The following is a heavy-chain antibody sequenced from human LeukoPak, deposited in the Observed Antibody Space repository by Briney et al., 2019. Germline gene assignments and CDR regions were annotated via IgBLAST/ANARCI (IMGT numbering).Heavy chain of an antibody. D-gene: IGHD5-18*01. V-gene: IGHV4-39*01. CDR3: ARLGDRNSGYSYGYPVGY. J-gene: IGHJ4*02. Sequence: SETLSLTCTVSGGSISSSSYYWGWIRQPPGKGLEWIGCIYYSESTYYNPSLKSRVTISVDTSKNQFSLKLSSVTAADTAVYYCARLGDRNSGYSYGYPVGYWGQGTLVTVSS. CDR1: GGSISSSSYY. CDR2: IYYSEST.